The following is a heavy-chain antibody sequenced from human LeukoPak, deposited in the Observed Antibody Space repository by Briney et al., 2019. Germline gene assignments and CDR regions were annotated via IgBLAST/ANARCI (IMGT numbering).Heavy chain of an antibody. CDR3: VTEGYCYGMDV. J-gene: IGHJ6*02. CDR2: IYYTGTT. V-gene: IGHV4-59*12. CDR1: GGSISSYY. Sequence: SETLSLTCTVSGGSISSYYWSWIRQPPGKGLEWVGFIYYTGTTNYNPSLKSRVTMSVDTTKNQFSLKLTSVTAADTAVYYCVTEGYCYGMDVWGQGTTVTVSS.